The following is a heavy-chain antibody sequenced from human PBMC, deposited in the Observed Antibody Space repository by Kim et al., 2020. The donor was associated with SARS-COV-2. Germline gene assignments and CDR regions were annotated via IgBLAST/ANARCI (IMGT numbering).Heavy chain of an antibody. CDR3: ARRSSSWDYYYYYGMDV. CDR1: GYTFTSYG. Sequence: ASVKVSCKASGYTFTSYGISWVRQAPGQGLEWMGWISAYNGNTNYAQKLQGRVTMTTDTSTSTAYMELRSLRSDDTAVYYCARRSSSWDYYYYYGMDVWGQGTTVTVSS. J-gene: IGHJ6*02. V-gene: IGHV1-18*04. D-gene: IGHD6-13*01. CDR2: ISAYNGNT.